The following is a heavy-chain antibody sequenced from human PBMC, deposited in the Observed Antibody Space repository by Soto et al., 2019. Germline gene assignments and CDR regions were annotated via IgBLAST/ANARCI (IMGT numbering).Heavy chain of an antibody. Sequence: SENLYLNCGVSGDTIPSGYWNWLRTPPGKRLEWIGYMYYTGSTRYNPSLSSRGTFSDDATKNQFSLNLSSVTAADTAVYYCARGFYDTGGYSSPFDIWGQGILVTVSS. CDR3: ARGFYDTGGYSSPFDI. D-gene: IGHD3-22*01. J-gene: IGHJ5*02. V-gene: IGHV4-59*13. CDR1: GDTIPSGY. CDR2: MYYTGST.